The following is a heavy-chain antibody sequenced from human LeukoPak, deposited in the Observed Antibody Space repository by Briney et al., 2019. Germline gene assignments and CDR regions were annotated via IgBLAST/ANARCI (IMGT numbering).Heavy chain of an antibody. V-gene: IGHV3-53*01. CDR3: ARGDDSGYYDYLDY. J-gene: IGHJ4*02. Sequence: GSLRLSCAASGFTVDSNYLSWVRQAPGKGLEWVSTIYTGGNTYYAASVKGRFTISRDFSKNTVFLHMNSLRAEDTAMYYCARGDDSGYYDYLDYWGQGALVTVSS. CDR1: GFTVDSNY. D-gene: IGHD3-22*01. CDR2: IYTGGNT.